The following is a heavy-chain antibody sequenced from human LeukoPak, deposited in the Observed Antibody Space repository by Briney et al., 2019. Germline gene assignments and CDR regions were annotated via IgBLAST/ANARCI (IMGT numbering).Heavy chain of an antibody. J-gene: IGHJ5*02. D-gene: IGHD6-19*01. CDR3: ARDPGNHSGT. CDR2: IKQDGSEK. V-gene: IGHV3-7*05. CDR1: GFTFSSHW. Sequence: GGSLRLSCAASGFTFSSHWMIWVRQAPGKGLEWAASIKQDGSEKYYVDSVRGRFTISRDNAKNSLYLQMNTLRAEDTAMYYCARDPGNHSGTWGQGTLVTVSS.